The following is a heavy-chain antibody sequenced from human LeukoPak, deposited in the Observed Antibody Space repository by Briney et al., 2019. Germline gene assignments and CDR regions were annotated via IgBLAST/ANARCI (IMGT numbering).Heavy chain of an antibody. V-gene: IGHV3-48*03. J-gene: IGHJ6*02. CDR2: ISPSGSTI. CDR3: AKVYSSSWSYYYYGMDV. D-gene: IGHD6-13*01. Sequence: PGGSLRLSCAASGFTFSSYEMNWVRQAPGKGLEWVSYISPSGSTIHYADSVKGRFTISRDNSKNSLYLQMNSLRTEDTALYYCAKVYSSSWSYYYYGMDVWGQGTTVTVSS. CDR1: GFTFSSYE.